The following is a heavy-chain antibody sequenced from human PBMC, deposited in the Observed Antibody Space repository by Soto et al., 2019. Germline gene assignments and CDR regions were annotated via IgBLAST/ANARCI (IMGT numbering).Heavy chain of an antibody. CDR2: IYYSGST. CDR1: GGSISSSSYY. V-gene: IGHV4-39*01. CDR3: ARHPILGGVIPARRWWFDP. Sequence: SETLSLTCTVSGGSISSSSYYWGWIRQPPGKGLEWIGSIYYSGSTYYNPSLKSRVTISVDTSKNQFSLKLSSVTAADTAVYYCARHPILGGVIPARRWWFDPWGQGTLVTVSS. D-gene: IGHD3-16*01. J-gene: IGHJ5*02.